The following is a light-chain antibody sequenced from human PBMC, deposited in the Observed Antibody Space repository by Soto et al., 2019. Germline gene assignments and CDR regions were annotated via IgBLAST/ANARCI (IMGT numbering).Light chain of an antibody. J-gene: IGKJ3*01. CDR2: DAS. CDR3: QQYDNLPLI. CDR1: QDISNY. Sequence: DIPMTQSPSSLSASVGDRVTITCQASQDISNYLNWYQQKPGKAPKLLIYDASNLETGVPSRFSGSGSGTDFTFTISSLHPEDIATYYCQQYDNLPLIFGPGTKVDIK. V-gene: IGKV1-33*01.